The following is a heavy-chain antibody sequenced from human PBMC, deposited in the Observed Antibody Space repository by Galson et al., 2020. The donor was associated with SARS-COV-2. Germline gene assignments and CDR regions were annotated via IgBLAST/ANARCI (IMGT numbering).Heavy chain of an antibody. CDR3: ARHGASDGWYEGIGY. CDR1: GYSFADYW. D-gene: IGHD6-19*01. CDR2: IYPGDSYT. J-gene: IGHJ4*02. V-gene: IGHV5-51*01. Sequence: GESLKISCKGSGYSFADYWIGWVRQMPGKGLQWLGVIYPGDSYTIYSPSFQGQVTVSADKSINTAYLQWSSLEASDTAMYYCARHGASDGWYEGIGYWGQGTLVSVSS.